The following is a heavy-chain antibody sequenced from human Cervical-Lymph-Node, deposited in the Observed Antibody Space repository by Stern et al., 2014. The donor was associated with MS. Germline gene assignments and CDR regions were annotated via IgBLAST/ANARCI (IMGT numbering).Heavy chain of an antibody. CDR2: IAPVFGTT. CDR1: GDTFSSYA. Sequence: QVQLVQSGPEVKKPGSSVQVTCKVSGDTFSSYAINCGRKVPGPGHEWMGGIAPVFGTTNYAQKFQGRVTITADKSTNTAYMELMTLRSEDTAVYYCARGGGLVGYFDYWGQGTLVSVSA. D-gene: IGHD1-26*01. J-gene: IGHJ4*02. V-gene: IGHV1-69*14. CDR3: ARGGGLVGYFDY.